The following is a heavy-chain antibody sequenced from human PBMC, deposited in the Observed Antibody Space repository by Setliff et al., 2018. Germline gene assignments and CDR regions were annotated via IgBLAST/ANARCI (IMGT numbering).Heavy chain of an antibody. CDR3: ARDRGVYSDFEY. J-gene: IGHJ4*02. Sequence: LSLTCIVSGGSISSSSNFYWGWFRQPPGKGLEWIGNVYYSGNTYYNPSLKSRLTISVDTSKNQFSLKLTSVTAADTAVYYCARDRGVYSDFEYWGQGTLVTVSS. CDR2: VYYSGNT. D-gene: IGHD4-4*01. CDR1: GGSISSSSNFY. V-gene: IGHV4-39*07.